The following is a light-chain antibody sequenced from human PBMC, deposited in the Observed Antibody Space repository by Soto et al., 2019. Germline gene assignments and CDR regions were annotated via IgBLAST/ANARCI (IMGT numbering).Light chain of an antibody. CDR1: GFNIGARYD. Sequence: QAVVTQPPSVSGAPGQRVTISCSGSGFNIGARYDVHWFQQLPGTAPTLLIYADNKRPSGVPDRFSGSKSATSASLAIAGLQAEDEADYYCQSYDSTLSAVVFGGGTKVTVL. CDR2: ADN. V-gene: IGLV1-40*01. J-gene: IGLJ2*01. CDR3: QSYDSTLSAVV.